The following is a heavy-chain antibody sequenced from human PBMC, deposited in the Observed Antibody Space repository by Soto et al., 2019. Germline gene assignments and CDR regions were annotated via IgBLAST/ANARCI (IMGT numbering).Heavy chain of an antibody. D-gene: IGHD2-2*02. Sequence: PGGSLRPSCPASGFTSGDYTIHWVRQARAKGLELLSLIRWDGGSTYYAYSVKGRFTISRDNSKNSLDLQMNNLRTEDTDLYYCAKDMGYCSSTSCYRVYGMDVWGQGTTVTVSS. J-gene: IGHJ6*02. CDR1: GFTSGDYT. V-gene: IGHV3-43*01. CDR3: AKDMGYCSSTSCYRVYGMDV. CDR2: IRWDGGST.